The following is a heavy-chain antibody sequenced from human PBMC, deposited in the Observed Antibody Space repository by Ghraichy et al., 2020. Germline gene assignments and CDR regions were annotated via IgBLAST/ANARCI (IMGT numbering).Heavy chain of an antibody. CDR2: INHSGST. D-gene: IGHD4-17*01. J-gene: IGHJ4*02. CDR1: GGSFSGYY. V-gene: IGHV4-34*01. CDR3: ARVTVTRIFDY. Sequence: SETLSLTCAVYGGSFSGYYWSWIRQPPGKGLEWIGEINHSGSTNYNPSLKSRVTISVDTSKNQFSLKLSSVTAADTAVYYCARVTVTRIFDYWGQGTLVTVSS.